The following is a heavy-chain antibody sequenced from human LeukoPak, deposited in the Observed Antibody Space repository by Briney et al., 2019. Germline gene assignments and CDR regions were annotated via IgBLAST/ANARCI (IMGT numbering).Heavy chain of an antibody. V-gene: IGHV4-59*01. J-gene: IGHJ4*02. D-gene: IGHD1-14*01. CDR3: ARGHIRSREIDY. CDR1: GGSINNYY. Sequence: SETLSLTCTVSGGSINNYYRSWIRQPPGKGLEWLGYIYYSGSTKYNPSLKSRVSLSVDTSKNQFSLNLTSVTAADTAVYYCARGHIRSREIDYWGQGTLVTVSS. CDR2: IYYSGST.